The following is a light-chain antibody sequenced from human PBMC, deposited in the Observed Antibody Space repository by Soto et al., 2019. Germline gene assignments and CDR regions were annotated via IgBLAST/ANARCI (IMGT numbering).Light chain of an antibody. Sequence: QAVVTQSPSASASLGASVKLTCTLSSGLNSYAIAWHQQQPEKGPRYLMKLNSDGSHSKGDGIPDRFSGSSSGTERHLTISSLQSEDEADYYCQTWGTAIHDVVFGGGTKVTVL. CDR3: QTWGTAIHDVV. CDR2: LNSDGSH. J-gene: IGLJ2*01. V-gene: IGLV4-69*01. CDR1: SGLNSYA.